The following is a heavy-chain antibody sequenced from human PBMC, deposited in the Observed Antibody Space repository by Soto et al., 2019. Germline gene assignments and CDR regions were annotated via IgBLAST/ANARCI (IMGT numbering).Heavy chain of an antibody. D-gene: IGHD3-22*01. CDR3: AKTGKVVVIPHGAFDI. CDR2: ISGSGGST. J-gene: IGHJ3*02. CDR1: GFTFSSYA. V-gene: IGHV3-23*01. Sequence: QPGGSLRLSCAASGFTFSSYAMSWVRQAPGKGLEWVSAISGSGGSTYYADSVKGRFTISRDNSKNTLYLQMNSLRAEDTAVYYCAKTGKVVVIPHGAFDIWGQGTMVTVSS.